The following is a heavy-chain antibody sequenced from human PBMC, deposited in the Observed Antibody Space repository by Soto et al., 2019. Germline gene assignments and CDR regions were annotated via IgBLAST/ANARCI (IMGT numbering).Heavy chain of an antibody. CDR2: INAGNGNT. D-gene: IGHD2-15*01. Sequence: VQLVQSGAEEKKPGASVKVSCKASGYTFTSYAMHWVRQAPGQRLEWMGWINAGNGNTKYSQKFQGRVTITRDTSASTAYMELSSLRSEYTAVYYCASGVPYCSGGSCYSTDFDYWGQGTLVTVSS. CDR1: GYTFTSYA. V-gene: IGHV1-3*05. J-gene: IGHJ4*02. CDR3: ASGVPYCSGGSCYSTDFDY.